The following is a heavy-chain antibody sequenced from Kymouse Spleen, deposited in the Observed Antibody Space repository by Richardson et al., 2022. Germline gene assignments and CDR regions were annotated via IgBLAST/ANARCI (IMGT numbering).Heavy chain of an antibody. CDR1: GGSISSSSYY. V-gene: IGHV4-39*01. CDR2: IYYSGST. D-gene: IGHD1-7*01. CDR3: ARQGDTGTTDYFDY. J-gene: IGHJ4*02. Sequence: QLQLQESGPGLVKPSETLSLTCTVSGGSISSSSYYWGWIRQPPGKGLEWIGSIYYSGSTYYNPSLKSRVTISVDTSKNQFSLKLSSVTAADTAVYYCARQGDTGTTDYFDYWGQGTLVTVSS.